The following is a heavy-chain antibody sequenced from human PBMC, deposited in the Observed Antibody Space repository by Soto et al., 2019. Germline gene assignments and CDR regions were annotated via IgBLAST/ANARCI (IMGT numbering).Heavy chain of an antibody. J-gene: IGHJ4*02. Sequence: SETLSLTCTVSGGSISTGGHYWNWILQHPGKGLEWIGYIYYSGSTYYNPSLKSRVTISVDTSQNQFSLKLTSVTAADTAVYFCARNVDTAVIDGPYFYCWGQGTQVTVSS. D-gene: IGHD5-18*01. V-gene: IGHV4-31*03. CDR1: GGSISTGGHY. CDR3: ARNVDTAVIDGPYFYC. CDR2: IYYSGST.